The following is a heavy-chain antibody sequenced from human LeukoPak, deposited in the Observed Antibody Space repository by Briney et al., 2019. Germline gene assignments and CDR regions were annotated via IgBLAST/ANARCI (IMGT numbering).Heavy chain of an antibody. CDR3: AKGPGITIFGVVILRDYGMGV. CDR1: GFTFSSYA. V-gene: IGHV3-23*01. CDR2: ISGSGGST. D-gene: IGHD3-3*01. J-gene: IGHJ6*02. Sequence: GGSLRLSCAASGFTFSSYAMSWVRQAPGKGLEWVSAISGSGGSTYYADSVKGRFTISRDNSKNTLYLQMNSLRAEDTAVYYCAKGPGITIFGVVILRDYGMGVWGQGTTVTVSS.